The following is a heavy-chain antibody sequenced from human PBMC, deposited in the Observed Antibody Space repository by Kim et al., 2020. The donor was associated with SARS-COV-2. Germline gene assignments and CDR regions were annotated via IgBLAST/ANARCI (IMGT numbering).Heavy chain of an antibody. V-gene: IGHV4-34*01. J-gene: IGHJ4*01. CDR3: ARERALLWFVEFTSFDY. D-gene: IGHD3-10*01. CDR2: INHSGGT. Sequence: SETLSLTCAVYGGSFSGYSWSWIRQPPGKGLEWIGEINHSGGTNYNPSLKSRVTISLDTSKNQFSLKLRSVTAADPAWYSCARERALLWFVEFTSFDY. CDR1: GGSFSGYS.